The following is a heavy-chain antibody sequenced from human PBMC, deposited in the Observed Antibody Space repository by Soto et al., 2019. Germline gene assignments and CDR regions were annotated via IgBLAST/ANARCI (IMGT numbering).Heavy chain of an antibody. V-gene: IGHV3-30-3*01. Sequence: QVQLVESGGGVVQPGRSLRLSCAASGFTFSSYAMHWVRQAPGKGLEWVAVISYDGSNKYYADSVKGRFTISRDNSKNTLYLQMNSLRAEDTDVYYCARGGITMIVVVIRWGQGTLVTVSS. CDR2: ISYDGSNK. CDR1: GFTFSSYA. CDR3: ARGGITMIVVVIR. J-gene: IGHJ4*02. D-gene: IGHD3-22*01.